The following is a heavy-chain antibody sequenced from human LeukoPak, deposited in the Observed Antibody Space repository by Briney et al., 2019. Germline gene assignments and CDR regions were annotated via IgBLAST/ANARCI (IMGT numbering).Heavy chain of an antibody. J-gene: IGHJ4*02. Sequence: SETLSLTCTVSGGSISSGSYYWSWIRQPAGKGLEWIGRIYTSGSTNYNPSLKSRVTISVDTSKNQFSLKLSSVTAADTAVYYCARGARYYDFWSGPDYWGQGTLVTVSS. CDR1: GGSISSGSYY. CDR3: ARGARYYDFWSGPDY. V-gene: IGHV4-61*02. D-gene: IGHD3-3*01. CDR2: IYTSGST.